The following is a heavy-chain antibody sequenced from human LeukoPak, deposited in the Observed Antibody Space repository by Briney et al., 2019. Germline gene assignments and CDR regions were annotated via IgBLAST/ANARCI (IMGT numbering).Heavy chain of an antibody. J-gene: IGHJ4*02. D-gene: IGHD5-24*01. CDR3: TTGDGIGKHPSAYYFAN. Sequence: PGGSLRLSCAASGFTFTSHAMTWVRQALGKGLEWVCTTGISSVNTLCADSVNGRFSISRDNSRNTLYLQMNNLRVDDTAVYYCTTGDGIGKHPSAYYFANWGQGTLVTVSS. CDR1: GFTFTSHA. CDR2: TGISSVNT. V-gene: IGHV3-23*01.